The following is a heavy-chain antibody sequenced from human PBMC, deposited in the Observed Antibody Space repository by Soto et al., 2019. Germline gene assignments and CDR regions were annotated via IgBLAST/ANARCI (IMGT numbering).Heavy chain of an antibody. CDR3: ARDLARPGIGENYFDY. CDR1: GYTFTSYG. D-gene: IGHD3-10*01. V-gene: IGHV1-18*01. CDR2: ISAYNGNT. J-gene: IGHJ4*02. Sequence: QVQLVQSGAEVKKPGASVKVSCKASGYTFTSYGISWVRQAPGQGLEWMGWISAYNGNTNYAQKLQGRVTMTTDTSTSTADMELRSLRSDDTAVYYCARDLARPGIGENYFDYWGQGTLVTVSS.